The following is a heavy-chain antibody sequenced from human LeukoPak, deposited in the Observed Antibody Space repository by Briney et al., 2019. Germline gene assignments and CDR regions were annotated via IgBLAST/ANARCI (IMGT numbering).Heavy chain of an antibody. J-gene: IGHJ6*03. V-gene: IGHV1-69*06. CDR1: GYTFTSYG. CDR2: IIPIFGTA. D-gene: IGHD6-13*01. CDR3: ARGMYSSSWSYYYYYYMDV. Sequence: ASVKVSCKASGYTFTSYGISWVRRAPGQGLEWMGGIIPIFGTANYAQKFQGRVTITADKSTSTAYMELSSLRSEDTAVYYCARGMYSSSWSYYYYYYMDVWGKGTTVTVSS.